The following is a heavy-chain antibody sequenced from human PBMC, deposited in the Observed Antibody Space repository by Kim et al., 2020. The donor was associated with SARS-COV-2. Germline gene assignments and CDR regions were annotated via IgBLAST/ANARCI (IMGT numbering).Heavy chain of an antibody. Sequence: GTSLRLSCAASGFSFSSRSVHWVRQAPGKGLEWVAVMSHDGSNIQYGVSMKGRFTVSRDNSKNTVYLQMIGLRVEDTALYFCGRGTDTGAYLTDYWGPGTLVTVSS. CDR3: GRGTDTGAYLTDY. CDR1: GFSFSSRS. CDR2: MSHDGSNI. J-gene: IGHJ4*02. V-gene: IGHV3-30*14. D-gene: IGHD7-27*01.